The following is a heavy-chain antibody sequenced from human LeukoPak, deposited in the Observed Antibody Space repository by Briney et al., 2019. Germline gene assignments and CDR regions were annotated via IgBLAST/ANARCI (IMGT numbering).Heavy chain of an antibody. D-gene: IGHD6-6*01. V-gene: IGHV1-69*05. J-gene: IGHJ2*01. CDR2: IIPIFGTA. Sequence: SVKVSCKASGGTFSSYAISWVRQAPGQGLEWMGGIIPIFGTANYAQKFQGRVTITTDESTSTAYMELSSLRSEDTAVYYCARDRGSSSSGWYFDLWGRGTLVTVSS. CDR3: ARDRGSSSSGWYFDL. CDR1: GGTFSSYA.